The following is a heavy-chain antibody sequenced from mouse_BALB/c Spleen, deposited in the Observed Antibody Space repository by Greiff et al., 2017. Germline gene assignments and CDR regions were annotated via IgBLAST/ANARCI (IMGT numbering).Heavy chain of an antibody. CDR3: ARWGNGIDY. J-gene: IGHJ2*01. V-gene: IGHV5-17*02. Sequence: EVKVVESGGGLVQPGGSRKLSCAASGFTFSSFGMHWVRQAPEKGLEWVAYISSGSSTIYYADTVKGRFTISRDNPKNTLFLQMTSLRSEDTAMYYCARWGNGIDYWGQGTTLTVSS. D-gene: IGHD1-1*01. CDR2: ISSGSSTI. CDR1: GFTFSSFG.